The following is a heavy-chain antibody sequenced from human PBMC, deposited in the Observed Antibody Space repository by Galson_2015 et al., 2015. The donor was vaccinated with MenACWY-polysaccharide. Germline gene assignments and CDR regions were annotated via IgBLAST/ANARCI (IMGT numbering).Heavy chain of an antibody. J-gene: IGHJ6*02. V-gene: IGHV3-30-3*01. CDR2: ISYDGSSK. CDR3: ARSYCSRTSCDGMDV. D-gene: IGHD2-2*01. Sequence: SLRLSCAASGFTFSSYAIHWVRQAPGKGLEWVAVISYDGSSKYYADSVKGRSTISRDNSKNTLYLQMNSLRVEDTAVYYCARSYCSRTSCDGMDVWGQGTTVTVSS. CDR1: GFTFSSYA.